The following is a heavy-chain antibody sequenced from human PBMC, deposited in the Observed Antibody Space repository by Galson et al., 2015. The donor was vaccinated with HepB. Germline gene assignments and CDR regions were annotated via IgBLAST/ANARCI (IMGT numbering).Heavy chain of an antibody. CDR3: ARVLSGDSSGYQPRVFWYYGMDV. CDR1: GYTFTGYY. CDR2: INPNSGGT. J-gene: IGHJ6*02. D-gene: IGHD3-22*01. Sequence: SVKVSCKASGYTFTGYYMHWVRQAPGQGLEWMGRINPNSGGTNYAQKFQGRVTMTRDTSISTAYMELGRLRSDDTAVYYCARVLSGDSSGYQPRVFWYYGMDVWGQGTTVTVSS. V-gene: IGHV1-2*06.